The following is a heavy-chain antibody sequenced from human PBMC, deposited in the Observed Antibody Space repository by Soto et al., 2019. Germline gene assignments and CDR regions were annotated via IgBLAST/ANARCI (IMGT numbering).Heavy chain of an antibody. J-gene: IGHJ6*02. CDR3: ARDRTRFLGGMDV. CDR1: GGSISSYY. CDR2: IYYSGST. D-gene: IGHD3-3*01. Sequence: SETLSLTCTVSGGSISSYYWSWIRQPPGKGLEWIGYIYYSGSTNYNPSLKSRVTISVDTSKNQFSLKLSSVTAADTAVYYCARDRTRFLGGMDVWGQGTTVTVSS. V-gene: IGHV4-59*01.